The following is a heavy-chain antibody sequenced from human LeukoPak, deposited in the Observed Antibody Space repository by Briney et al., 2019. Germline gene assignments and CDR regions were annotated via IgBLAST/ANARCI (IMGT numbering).Heavy chain of an antibody. CDR1: GRTFSSYA. CDR3: ARDGYCSGGTCEGVPEYNWFDP. J-gene: IGHJ5*02. CDR2: IIPIFGTA. V-gene: IGHV1-69*05. D-gene: IGHD2-15*01. Sequence: ASVKVSCKASGRTFSSYAISWVRQAPGQGREWMGGIIPIFGTANYAQKFQGRVTITTDESTSTAYMELSSLRSEDTAVYYCARDGYCSGGTCEGVPEYNWFDPWGQGTLVTVSS.